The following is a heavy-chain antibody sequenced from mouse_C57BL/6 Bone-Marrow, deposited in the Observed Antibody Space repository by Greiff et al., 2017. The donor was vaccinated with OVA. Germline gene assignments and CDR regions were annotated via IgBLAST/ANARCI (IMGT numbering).Heavy chain of an antibody. D-gene: IGHD2-3*01. CDR1: GFSLTSYG. V-gene: IGHV2-3*01. J-gene: IGHJ3*01. Sequence: VKVVESGPGLVAPSQSLSITCTVSGFSLTSYGVSWVRQTPGKGLEWLGVIWGDGSTNYHSALISRLSISKDNSTSQVFLKRNSLQTDDTATYYCAKNYGYYDWFAYWGQGTLVTVSA. CDR2: IWGDGST. CDR3: AKNYGYYDWFAY.